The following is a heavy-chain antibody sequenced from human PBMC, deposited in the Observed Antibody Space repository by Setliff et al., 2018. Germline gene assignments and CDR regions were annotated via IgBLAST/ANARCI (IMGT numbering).Heavy chain of an antibody. CDR3: ARGLSYYDILTGPSPGAFDI. CDR1: GDSISSGDSY. J-gene: IGHJ3*02. D-gene: IGHD3-9*01. Sequence: SETLSLTCTVSGDSISSGDSYWSWIRQPPGKGLEWIGYIYYSGSTNYNPSLKSRVTISVDTSKNQFSLKLSSVTAADTAVYYCARGLSYYDILTGPSPGAFDIWGQGTMVTVSS. V-gene: IGHV4-61*08. CDR2: IYYSGST.